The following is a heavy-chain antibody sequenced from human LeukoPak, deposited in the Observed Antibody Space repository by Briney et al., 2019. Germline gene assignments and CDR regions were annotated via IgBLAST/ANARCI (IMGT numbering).Heavy chain of an antibody. CDR3: ARDRIQLWSHDY. V-gene: IGHV3-74*01. Sequence: GGSLRLSCAASGFTFSSYWMHWVRQAPGKGLVWVSRINSDGSSTTYADSVKGRFTISRDNAKNSLYLQMNVLIAEDTAVYYCARDRIQLWSHDYWGQGTLVTVSS. CDR2: INSDGSST. CDR1: GFTFSSYW. J-gene: IGHJ4*02. D-gene: IGHD5-18*01.